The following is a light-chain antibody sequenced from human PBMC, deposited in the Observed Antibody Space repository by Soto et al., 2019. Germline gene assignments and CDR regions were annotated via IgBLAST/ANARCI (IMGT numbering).Light chain of an antibody. J-gene: IGKJ1*01. V-gene: IGKV3-20*01. CDR2: GAS. Sequence: EIVLTQSPGTLSLSPGERATLSCRASQSVSSSYLAWYQQNPGQAPRLLINGASSRATGIPDRFSGSGSGTDFTLTISRPEPEDFAVYYCQQYGSSPGTFGQGAKVEIK. CDR3: QQYGSSPGT. CDR1: QSVSSSY.